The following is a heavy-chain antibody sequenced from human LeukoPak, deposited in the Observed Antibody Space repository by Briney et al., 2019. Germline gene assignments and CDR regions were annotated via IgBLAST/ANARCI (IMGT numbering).Heavy chain of an antibody. CDR1: GFTFSSYS. D-gene: IGHD3-3*01. CDR2: ISSSSSTI. J-gene: IGHJ5*02. Sequence: GGSLRLSCAASGFTFSSYSMNWVRQAPGKGLEWVSYISSSSSTIYYADSVKGRFTISRDNAKNSLYLQMNSLRAEDTAEYYCARDLAGAYYDFWSGRNWFDPWGQGTLVTVSS. CDR3: ARDLAGAYYDFWSGRNWFDP. V-gene: IGHV3-48*01.